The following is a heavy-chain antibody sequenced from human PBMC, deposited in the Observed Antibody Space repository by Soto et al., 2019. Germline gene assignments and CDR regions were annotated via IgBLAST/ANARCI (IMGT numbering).Heavy chain of an antibody. CDR3: ARVNLQEGSNHFDY. Sequence: PSETLSLTCTVSGGSISSGGYYWSWIRQHPGKGLEWIGYIYYSGSTYYNPSLKSRVTISVDTSKNQFSLKLSSVTAADTAVYYCARVNLQEGSNHFDYWGQGTLVTVSS. D-gene: IGHD4-4*01. V-gene: IGHV4-31*03. CDR1: GGSISSGGYY. J-gene: IGHJ4*02. CDR2: IYYSGST.